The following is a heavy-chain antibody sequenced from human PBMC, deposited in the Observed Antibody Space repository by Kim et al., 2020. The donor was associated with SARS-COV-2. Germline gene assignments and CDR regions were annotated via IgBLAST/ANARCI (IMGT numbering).Heavy chain of an antibody. CDR3: AILGEWELLGHPFDY. D-gene: IGHD1-26*01. Sequence: SETLSLTCTVSGGSISSSSYYWGWIRQPPGKGLEWIGSIYYSGSTYYNPSLKSRVTISVDTSKNQFSLKLSSVTAADTAVYYCAILGEWELLGHPFDYWGQGTLVTVSS. CDR2: IYYSGST. CDR1: GGSISSSSYY. J-gene: IGHJ4*02. V-gene: IGHV4-39*01.